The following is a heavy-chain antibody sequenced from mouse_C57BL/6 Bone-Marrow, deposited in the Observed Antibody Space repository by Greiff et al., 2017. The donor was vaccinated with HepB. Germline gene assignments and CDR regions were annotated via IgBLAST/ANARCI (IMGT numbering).Heavy chain of an antibody. D-gene: IGHD2-5*01. Sequence: VQLVESGPELVKPGASVKISCKASGYAFSSSWMNWVKQRPGKGLEWIGRIYPGDGDTNYNGKFKGKATLTADKSSSTAYMQLSSLTSEDSAVYFCARSYYSTFYAMDYWGQGTSVTVSS. V-gene: IGHV1-82*01. CDR2: IYPGDGDT. CDR3: ARSYYSTFYAMDY. J-gene: IGHJ4*01. CDR1: GYAFSSSW.